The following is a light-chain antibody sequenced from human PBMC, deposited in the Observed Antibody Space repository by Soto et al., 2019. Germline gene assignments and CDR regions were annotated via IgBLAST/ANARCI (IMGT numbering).Light chain of an antibody. CDR3: QQRGSWPTSIT. CDR2: DAS. J-gene: IGKJ5*01. CDR1: QSVSHA. Sequence: EVVLTQSPATLSLSPGDRATLSCRASQSVSHALAWYQQKPGQAPRPLIHDASSRATGIPARFSGSGSETDFTLTISSLEHEDFAVYYCQQRGSWPTSITFRQGTRLEIK. V-gene: IGKV3-11*01.